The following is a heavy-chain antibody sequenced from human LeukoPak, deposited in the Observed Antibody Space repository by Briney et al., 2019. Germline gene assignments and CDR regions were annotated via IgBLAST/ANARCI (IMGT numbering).Heavy chain of an antibody. D-gene: IGHD4-17*01. CDR3: ARVLGDYAPFDY. J-gene: IGHJ4*02. CDR1: GFTFSSYA. V-gene: IGHV3-30-3*01. Sequence: GGSLRLSCAASGFTFSSYAMHWVRQAPGKGLEWVAVISYDGSNKYYADSVKGRFTISRDNSKNTLYLQMNSLRAEDTAVYYCARVLGDYAPFDYWGQGTLVTVS. CDR2: ISYDGSNK.